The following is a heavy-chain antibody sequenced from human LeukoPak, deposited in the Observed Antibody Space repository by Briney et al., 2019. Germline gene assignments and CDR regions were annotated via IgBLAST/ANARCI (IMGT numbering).Heavy chain of an antibody. CDR3: AIAYESGSFYRAFAY. CDR1: GFTVSSNH. J-gene: IGHJ4*02. V-gene: IGHV3-43*02. CDR2: ISGDSDNK. D-gene: IGHD3-10*01. Sequence: GGSLRLSCAASGFTVSSNHMSWVRQSPGKGLEWVSLISGDSDNKYSAASVKGRFTISRDNSRNSLFLQMNSLTTEDTALYYCAIAYESGSFYRAFAYWGQGALVTVSS.